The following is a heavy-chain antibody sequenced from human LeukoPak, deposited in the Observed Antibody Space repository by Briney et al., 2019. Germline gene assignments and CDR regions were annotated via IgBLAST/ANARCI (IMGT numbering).Heavy chain of an antibody. D-gene: IGHD3-22*01. CDR1: GYSFTSYW. Sequence: GESLKISCKGSGYSFTSYWIGWVRQMPGKGLEWMGIIYPGDSDTRYSPSFQGQVTISADKSISTAYLQWSSLEASDTAMYYCAGPQPDMDSSGSAYYFDYWGQGTLVTVSS. V-gene: IGHV5-51*01. CDR3: AGPQPDMDSSGSAYYFDY. CDR2: IYPGDSDT. J-gene: IGHJ4*02.